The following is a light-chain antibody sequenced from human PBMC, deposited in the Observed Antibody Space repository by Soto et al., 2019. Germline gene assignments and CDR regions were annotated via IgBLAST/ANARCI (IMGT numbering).Light chain of an antibody. Sequence: EIVLTQSPGTLSLSLGERATLSCRASQSVSSSYLAWYQQKPGQAPRLLIYCASSRATGIPDRFSGSGSGTDFTLTISRLEPEDFAVYYCQQYGSSPLTFGGGTKVEIK. CDR2: CAS. CDR1: QSVSSSY. V-gene: IGKV3-20*01. J-gene: IGKJ4*01. CDR3: QQYGSSPLT.